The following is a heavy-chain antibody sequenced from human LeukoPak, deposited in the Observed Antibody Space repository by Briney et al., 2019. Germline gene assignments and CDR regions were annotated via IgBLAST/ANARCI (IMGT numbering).Heavy chain of an antibody. V-gene: IGHV4-59*01. CDR3: ARDEDSAYGSGSYLS. CDR1: GGSISGYY. D-gene: IGHD3-10*01. Sequence: PSETLSLTCTVSGGSISGYYWSWIRQPPGKGLEWLGYLYYSGSTNYNPSLKSRVTISVDPSKKQFSLKLSSVTAADTAVYYCARDEDSAYGSGSYLSWGQGTLVTVSS. J-gene: IGHJ5*02. CDR2: LYYSGST.